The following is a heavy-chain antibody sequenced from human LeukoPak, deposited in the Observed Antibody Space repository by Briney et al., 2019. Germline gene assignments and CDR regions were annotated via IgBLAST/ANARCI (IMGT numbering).Heavy chain of an antibody. CDR1: GFTFSSYS. CDR2: FSSSSSTI. Sequence: PGGSLRLSCAASGFTFSSYSMNWVRQAPGKGLEWVSYFSSSSSTIYYADSVKGRFTISRDNAKNSLYLQMNSLRAEDTAVYYCARAGTFPYLYFDYWGQGTLVTVSS. CDR3: ARAGTFPYLYFDY. V-gene: IGHV3-48*01. J-gene: IGHJ4*02. D-gene: IGHD3-10*01.